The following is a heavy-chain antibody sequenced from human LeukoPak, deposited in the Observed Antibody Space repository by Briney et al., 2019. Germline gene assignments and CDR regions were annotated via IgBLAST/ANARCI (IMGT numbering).Heavy chain of an antibody. CDR3: ARETGNYYFDF. Sequence: GGSLRLSCAASGFAFSSSVMHWVRQAPGKGLEWVAAISYDGRDKYFADSVKGRFTISRDNSKNTVDLQVNGLRAEDTAVYFCARETGNYYFDFWGQGTLVTVSS. V-gene: IGHV3-30*03. J-gene: IGHJ4*02. D-gene: IGHD1-7*01. CDR2: ISYDGRDK. CDR1: GFAFSSSV.